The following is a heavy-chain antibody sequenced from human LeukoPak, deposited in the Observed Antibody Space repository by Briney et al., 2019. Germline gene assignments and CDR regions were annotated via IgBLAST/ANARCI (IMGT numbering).Heavy chain of an antibody. D-gene: IGHD3-22*01. V-gene: IGHV1-2*02. Sequence: ASVKVSCKASGCTFTGYYMHWVRQAPGQGLEWMGWINPNSGGTNYAQKFQGRVTMTRDTSISTAYMELSRLRSDDTAVYYCARAQDSSGRNWFDPWGQGTLVTVSS. CDR2: INPNSGGT. J-gene: IGHJ5*02. CDR1: GCTFTGYY. CDR3: ARAQDSSGRNWFDP.